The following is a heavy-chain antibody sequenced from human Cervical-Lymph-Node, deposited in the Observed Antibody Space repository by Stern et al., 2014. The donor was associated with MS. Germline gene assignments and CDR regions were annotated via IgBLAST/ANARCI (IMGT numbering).Heavy chain of an antibody. V-gene: IGHV3-21*01. CDR2: IDKSGSYK. J-gene: IGHJ4*02. CDR1: GFTFGRNG. CDR3: ATLFEVGDTDY. D-gene: IGHD3-3*01. Sequence: VQLVQSGGGLVKPGGSLRLSCAASGFTFGRNGMNWVRQAPGKGLEWVSSIDKSGSYKFYADSVMGRFTISRDNAKNSLYLQMGSLRAEDTAVYYCATLFEVGDTDYWGQGTLVTVSS.